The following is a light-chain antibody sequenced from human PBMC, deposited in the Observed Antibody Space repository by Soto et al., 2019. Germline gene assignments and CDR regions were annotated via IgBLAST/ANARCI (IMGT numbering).Light chain of an antibody. CDR3: QQHNNWPRT. CDR1: QSVSNN. Sequence: ERVMTQSPATLSVSPGERATLSCRASQSVSNNLAWYQQKPGQAPRLLIYGASTRATGIPARFSGSGSGTESTLTISSLQSEDFAVYYCQQHNNWPRTFGQGTKVDIK. CDR2: GAS. J-gene: IGKJ1*01. V-gene: IGKV3-15*01.